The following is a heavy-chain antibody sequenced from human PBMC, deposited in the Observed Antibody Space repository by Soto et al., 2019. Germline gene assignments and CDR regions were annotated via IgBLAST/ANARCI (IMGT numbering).Heavy chain of an antibody. CDR1: GFSLTTVGVG. V-gene: IGHV2-5*02. D-gene: IGHD3-3*01. Sequence: QITLKESGPTLVKPTLTLTLTCAFSGFSLTTVGVGVGWIRQPPGKALEWLALIYWDDDKRYSPSLKTRLSITKDTSNNQVVLMMTNMDPVDTGTYYCAHRRAFIGVVYGMDVWGQGTTVTVSS. CDR3: AHRRAFIGVVYGMDV. J-gene: IGHJ6*02. CDR2: IYWDDDK.